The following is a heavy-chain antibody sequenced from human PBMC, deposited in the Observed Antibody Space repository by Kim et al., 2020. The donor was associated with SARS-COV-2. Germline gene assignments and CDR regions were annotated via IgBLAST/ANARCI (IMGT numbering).Heavy chain of an antibody. V-gene: IGHV1-69*13. CDR1: GGTFSSYA. CDR3: ARGMRQQLVRYYYYYGMDV. Sequence: SVKVSCKASGGTFSSYAISWVRQAPGQGLEWMGGIIPIFGTANYAQKLQGRVTITADESTSTAYMELSSLRSEDTAVYYCARGMRQQLVRYYYYYGMDVWGQGTTVTVSS. J-gene: IGHJ6*02. CDR2: IIPIFGTA. D-gene: IGHD6-13*01.